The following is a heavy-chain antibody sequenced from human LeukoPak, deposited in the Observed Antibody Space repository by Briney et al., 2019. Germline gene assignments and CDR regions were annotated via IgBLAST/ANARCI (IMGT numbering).Heavy chain of an antibody. V-gene: IGHV6-1*01. CDR3: ARDAVGSSYFDY. J-gene: IGHJ4*02. CDR1: GDSVSSNSAV. D-gene: IGHD1-26*01. CDR2: TYYRPKWNN. Sequence: SQTLSLTCAISGDSVSSNSAVWNWIRLSPSRGLEWLGRTYYRPKWNNHYAVSVKSRITINPDTSKNQFSLQLNSVTPEDTAVYYCARDAVGSSYFDYWGQGTLVTVSS.